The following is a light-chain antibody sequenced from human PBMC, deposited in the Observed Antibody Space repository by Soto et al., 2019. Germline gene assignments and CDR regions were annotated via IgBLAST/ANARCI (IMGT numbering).Light chain of an antibody. Sequence: EIVLTQSPGTLSLSPGERATLSCRASQSVRSNYLAWYQQKPGQAPRLLIFGASTRVTGVPARFSGSGSGTEFTLTISSLQSEDVALYYCQQYHYWPRLFGPGTK. V-gene: IGKV3-15*01. CDR1: QSVRSN. CDR3: QQYHYWPRL. J-gene: IGKJ1*01. CDR2: GAS.